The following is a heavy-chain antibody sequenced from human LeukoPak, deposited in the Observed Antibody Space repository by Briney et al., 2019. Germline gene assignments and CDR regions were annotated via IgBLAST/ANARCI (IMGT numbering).Heavy chain of an antibody. CDR3: AKGGSGWSNWFDP. CDR2: IAYDESSK. Sequence: GGSLRLSCAASGFTFSNSGMHWVRQAPGKGLDWVAVIAYDESSKFYADSVKGRFTISRDNSQNTLYLQMNSLRADDTAVYYCAKGGSGWSNWFDPWGQGTLVTVSS. J-gene: IGHJ5*02. V-gene: IGHV3-30*18. CDR1: GFTFSNSG. D-gene: IGHD6-19*01.